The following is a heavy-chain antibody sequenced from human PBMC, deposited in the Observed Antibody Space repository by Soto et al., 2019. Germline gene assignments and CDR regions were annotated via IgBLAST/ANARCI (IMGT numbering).Heavy chain of an antibody. Sequence: SGPTLVNPTATLTLTCTVSGFSLSNARMGVSWIRQPPGKALEWLAHIFSNDEKSYSTSLKSRLTISKDTSRSQVVLTMTNMDPVDTATYYCARIFLYYDFWSGYSFRVWFDPWGQGTLVTVSS. D-gene: IGHD3-3*01. CDR3: ARIFLYYDFWSGYSFRVWFDP. CDR2: IFSNDEK. J-gene: IGHJ5*02. CDR1: GFSLSNARMG. V-gene: IGHV2-26*01.